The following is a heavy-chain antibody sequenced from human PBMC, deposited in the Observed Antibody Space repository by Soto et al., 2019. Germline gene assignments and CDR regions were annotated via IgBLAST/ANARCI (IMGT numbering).Heavy chain of an antibody. V-gene: IGHV3-30*18. CDR3: AKSSIYYYYYGMDV. CDR2: ISYDGSNK. J-gene: IGHJ6*02. Sequence: QVQLVESGGGVVQPGRSLRLSCAASGFTFSSYGMHWVRQAPGKGLEWVAVISYDGSNKYYADSVKGRFTISRDNSKNTPYLQMNSLRAEDTAVYYCAKSSIYYYYYGMDVWGQGTTVTVSS. D-gene: IGHD3-10*01. CDR1: GFTFSSYG.